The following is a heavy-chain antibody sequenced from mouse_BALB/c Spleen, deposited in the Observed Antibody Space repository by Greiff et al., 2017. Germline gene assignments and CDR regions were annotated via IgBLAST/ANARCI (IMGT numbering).Heavy chain of an antibody. V-gene: IGHV1-87*01. Sequence: QVQLKESGAELPRPGASVKLSCKASGYTFTSYWMQWVKQRPGQGLEWIGAIYPGDGDTRYTQKFKGKATLTADKSSSTAYMQLSSLASEDSAVYYCARYYGNYDAMDYWGQGTSVTVSS. D-gene: IGHD2-1*01. CDR3: ARYYGNYDAMDY. CDR2: IYPGDGDT. J-gene: IGHJ4*01. CDR1: GYTFTSYW.